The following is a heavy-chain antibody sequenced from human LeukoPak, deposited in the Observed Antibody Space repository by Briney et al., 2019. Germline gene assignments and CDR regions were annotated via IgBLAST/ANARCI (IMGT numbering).Heavy chain of an antibody. CDR3: ARDTSGSSVITYFDS. CDR2: IDDGSTYM. V-gene: IGHV3-21*01. J-gene: IGHJ4*02. CDR1: GFTFSRYS. Sequence: GGSLRLSCVASGFTFSRYSMSWVRQAPGRGMEWVSYIDDGSTYMSYADSVKGRFTISRDNAKNSLHLQMNSLRAEDTAMYYCARDTSGSSVITYFDSWGQGTLVTVSS. D-gene: IGHD3-10*01.